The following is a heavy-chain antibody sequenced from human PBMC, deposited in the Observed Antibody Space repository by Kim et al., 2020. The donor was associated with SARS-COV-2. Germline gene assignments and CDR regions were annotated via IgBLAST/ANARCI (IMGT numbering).Heavy chain of an antibody. CDR3: TRGLYYAPE. CDR1: GGSVSNYY. CDR2: FSYSGNT. J-gene: IGHJ4*02. V-gene: IGHV4-59*02. Sequence: SETLSLTCTVSGGSVSNYYWTWIRQPPGKGPEWIGSFSYSGNTNYNSSLKSRVTTSVDTSKNQISLKLTSVTAADTAVYYCTRGLYYAPEWGQGTLVTVSS. D-gene: IGHD2-2*01.